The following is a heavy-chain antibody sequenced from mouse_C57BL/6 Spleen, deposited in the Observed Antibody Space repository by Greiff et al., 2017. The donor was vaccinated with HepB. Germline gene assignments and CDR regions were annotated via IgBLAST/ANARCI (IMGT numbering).Heavy chain of an antibody. CDR3: ARETHITTVEAWFAY. J-gene: IGHJ3*01. Sequence: EVQRVESGGGLVKPGGSLKLSCAASGFTFSSYAMSWVRQTPEKRLEWVATISDGGSYTYYPDNVKGRFTISRDNAKNNLYLQMSHLKSEDTAMYYCARETHITTVEAWFAYWGQGTLVTVSA. V-gene: IGHV5-4*01. CDR1: GFTFSSYA. CDR2: ISDGGSYT. D-gene: IGHD1-1*01.